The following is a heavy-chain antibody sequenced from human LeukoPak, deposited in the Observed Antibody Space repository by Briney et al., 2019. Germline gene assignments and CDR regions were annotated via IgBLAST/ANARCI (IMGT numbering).Heavy chain of an antibody. J-gene: IGHJ6*03. CDR1: GFTFGNFW. CDR3: ARVAVAGIYYYYYYMDV. CDR2: IHPEGDEK. Sequence: PGGSLRLSCVASGFTFGNFWMSWVRHSPGRGLEWVANIHPEGDEKYHVESVMGRFTISRDNAESSLFLQMNGLRSEDTAVYYCARVAVAGIYYYYYYMDVWGKGTTVTVSS. D-gene: IGHD6-19*01. V-gene: IGHV3-7*03.